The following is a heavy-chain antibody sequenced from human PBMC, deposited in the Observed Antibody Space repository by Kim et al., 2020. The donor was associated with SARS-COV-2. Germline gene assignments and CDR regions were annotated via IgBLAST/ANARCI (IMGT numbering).Heavy chain of an antibody. D-gene: IGHD5-18*01. J-gene: IGHJ3*02. CDR3: AREQGTAMVTQFSSAFDI. V-gene: IGHV3-30-3*01. CDR1: GFTFSNYA. Sequence: GGSLRLSCAASGFTFSNYAMHWVRQAPGKGLEWVSFISYDGSSEHYADSVRGRFTISRDNSKNTLYLQMNSLRAEDTAVYYCAREQGTAMVTQFSSAFDIWGQGTMVTVSS. CDR2: ISYDGSSE.